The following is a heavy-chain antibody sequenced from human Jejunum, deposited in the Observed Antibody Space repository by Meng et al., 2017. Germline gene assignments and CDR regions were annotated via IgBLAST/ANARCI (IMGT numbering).Heavy chain of an antibody. CDR3: AKATGKTFDY. V-gene: IGHV3-30*18. D-gene: IGHD1-14*01. CDR2: ISDDGSYK. Sequence: QVQLVESGGDVVQPGRSLRLSCAASGLTFSNYGMHWVRQAPGKGLEWVAVISDDGSYKNYADSVKGRFTISRDNSKNILYLQMNSLRTEDTAVFYCAKATGKTFDYWGQGTLVTVSS. J-gene: IGHJ4*02. CDR1: GLTFSNYG.